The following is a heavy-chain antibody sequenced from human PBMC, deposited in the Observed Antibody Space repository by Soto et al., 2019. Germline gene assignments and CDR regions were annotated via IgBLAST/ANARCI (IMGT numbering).Heavy chain of an antibody. CDR3: ATSNGEPYYDMYT. V-gene: IGHV1-2*04. CDR1: GYTFTGFY. J-gene: IGHJ6*02. D-gene: IGHD3-10*01. Sequence: GSLVKVSCKAPGYTFTGFYIHWVRQAPGQELECMGWINPKSGFTNYXXKVQGWIXXTRDTASSTAXMGLSXLASDDTGVDYCATSNGEPYYDMYTRGQG. CDR2: INPKSGFT.